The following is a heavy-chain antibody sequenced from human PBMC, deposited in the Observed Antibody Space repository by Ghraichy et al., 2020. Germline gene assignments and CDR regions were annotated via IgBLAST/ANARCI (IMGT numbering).Heavy chain of an antibody. D-gene: IGHD3-10*01. CDR1: GGSINGGNW. V-gene: IGHV4-4*02. J-gene: IGHJ4*02. CDR3: ASSFGSGRGNFDF. CDR2: IYHSGTT. Sequence: SQTLSLTCGVSGGSINGGNWWNWVRQPPGKGLEWIAEIYHSGTTNYNPSLKSRVTISVDKSKNQFSLKLSSVTAADTAMYYCASSFGSGRGNFDFWGQGTLVTVSS.